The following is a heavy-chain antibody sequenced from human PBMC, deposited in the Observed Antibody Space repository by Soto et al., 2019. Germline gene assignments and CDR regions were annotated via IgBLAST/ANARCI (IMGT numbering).Heavy chain of an antibody. CDR3: ARLAEENAVLGPAPIGLDY. CDR1: GGSLSGYY. Sequence: QVQLQQWGAGLLKPSETLSLTCTVFGGSLSGYYWTWIRQSPGKGLEWIGEINPNGDTNYSPSLKRRVTMSVDTSKTQFSLKLHSVTAADTAVYYCARLAEENAVLGPAPIGLDYWDQGTLVTVSS. J-gene: IGHJ4*02. D-gene: IGHD2-2*02. V-gene: IGHV4-34*02. CDR2: INPNGDT.